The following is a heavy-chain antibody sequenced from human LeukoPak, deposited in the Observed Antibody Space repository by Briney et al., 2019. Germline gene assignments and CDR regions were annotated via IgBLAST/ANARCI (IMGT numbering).Heavy chain of an antibody. D-gene: IGHD3-9*01. J-gene: IGHJ4*02. V-gene: IGHV4-59*12. CDR3: ARGQGLRYFDWLRRYYFDY. Sequence: SETLSLTCTVSGGSISSYYWSWIRQPPGKGLEWIGYIYYSGSTNYNPSLKSRVTISVDTSKNQFSLKLSSVTAADTAVYYCARGQGLRYFDWLRRYYFDYWGQGTLVTVSS. CDR1: GGSISSYY. CDR2: IYYSGST.